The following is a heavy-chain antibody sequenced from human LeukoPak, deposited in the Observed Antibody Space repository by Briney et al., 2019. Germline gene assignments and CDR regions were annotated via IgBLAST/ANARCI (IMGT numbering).Heavy chain of an antibody. J-gene: IGHJ5*02. D-gene: IGHD3-22*01. V-gene: IGHV4-4*07. CDR2: IYTSGST. CDR1: SGSISSYY. Sequence: SETLSLTCTVSSGSISSYYWSWIRQPAGKGLEWIGRIYTSGSTNYNPSLKSRVTMSVDTSKNQFSLKLSSVTAADTAVYYCAREGYYYDSSGYLDPPYNWFDPWGQGTLVTVSS. CDR3: AREGYYYDSSGYLDPPYNWFDP.